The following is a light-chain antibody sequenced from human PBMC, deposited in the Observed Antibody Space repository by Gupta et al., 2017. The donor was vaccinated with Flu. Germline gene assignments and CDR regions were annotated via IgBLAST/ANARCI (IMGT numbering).Light chain of an antibody. V-gene: IGLV2-14*03. CDR2: EVS. CDR1: SSDVGDYNY. Sequence: SALTQPAPLPRSPGQSITISCTGTSSDVGDYNYVSWHQQYPGEAPKLIIYEVSSRPSGVSDGFSGSKSGTTASLTISGLQAEDEADYYCSSYTSSNYLNVCGAGTKVSFL. CDR3: SSYTSSNYLNV. J-gene: IGLJ1*01.